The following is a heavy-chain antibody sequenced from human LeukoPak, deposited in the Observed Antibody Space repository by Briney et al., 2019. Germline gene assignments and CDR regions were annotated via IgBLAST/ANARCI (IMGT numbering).Heavy chain of an antibody. CDR3: AREMGDHIVVVTATPNWFDP. V-gene: IGHV1-69*06. CDR2: IIPIFGTA. J-gene: IGHJ5*02. Sequence: SVKVSCKASGGTFSSYAISWVRQAPGQGLEWMGGIIPIFGTANYAQKFQGRVTITADKSTSTAYMGLSSLRSDDTAVYYCAREMGDHIVVVTATPNWFDPWGQGTLVTVSS. D-gene: IGHD2-21*02. CDR1: GGTFSSYA.